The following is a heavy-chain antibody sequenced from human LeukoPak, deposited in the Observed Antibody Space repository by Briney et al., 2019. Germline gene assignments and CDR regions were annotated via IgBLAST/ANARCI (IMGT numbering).Heavy chain of an antibody. Sequence: GGSLRLSCAASGFTFSSYGMSWVRQAPGKGLEWVSAISGSGGSTYYADSVKGRFTISRDNSKNTLYLQMNSLRAEDTAVYYCAKKVNYDSSGYYAYWGQGTLVTVSS. CDR2: ISGSGGST. CDR3: AKKVNYDSSGYYAY. V-gene: IGHV3-23*01. D-gene: IGHD3-22*01. CDR1: GFTFSSYG. J-gene: IGHJ4*02.